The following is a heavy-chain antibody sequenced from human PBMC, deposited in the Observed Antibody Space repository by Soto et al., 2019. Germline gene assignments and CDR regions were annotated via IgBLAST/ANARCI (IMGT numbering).Heavy chain of an antibody. D-gene: IGHD6-13*01. V-gene: IGHV4-59*01. Sequence: QVQLQESGPGLVKPSETLSLTCTVSGGSISSYYWSWIRQPPGKGLERIGYIYYSGSTNYNPSLKSRVTISVDTSKNQFSLKLSSVTAADTAVYYCARVITGYSSSWYYFDYWGQGTLVTVSS. J-gene: IGHJ4*02. CDR3: ARVITGYSSSWYYFDY. CDR2: IYYSGST. CDR1: GGSISSYY.